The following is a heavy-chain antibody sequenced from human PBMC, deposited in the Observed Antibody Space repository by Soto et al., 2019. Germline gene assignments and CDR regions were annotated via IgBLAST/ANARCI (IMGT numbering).Heavy chain of an antibody. CDR3: ARAVPYYDFWSGYYGPPYGLDV. Sequence: SETLSLTCAVYGWSFSGYYWSWIRQPPGKGLEWIGEINHSGSTNYNPSLKSRVTISVDTSKNQFSLKLSSVTAADTAVYYCARAVPYYDFWSGYYGPPYGLDVWGQGTTVTVSS. CDR2: INHSGST. J-gene: IGHJ6*02. V-gene: IGHV4-34*01. CDR1: GWSFSGYY. D-gene: IGHD3-3*01.